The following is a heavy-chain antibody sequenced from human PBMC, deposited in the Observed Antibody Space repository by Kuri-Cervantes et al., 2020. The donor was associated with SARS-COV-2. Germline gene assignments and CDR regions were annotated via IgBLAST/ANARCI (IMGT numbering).Heavy chain of an antibody. V-gene: IGHV3-23*01. D-gene: IGHD3-3*01. CDR3: ARVSGYDFWSGTNWFDP. CDR1: GFTFSNYA. CDR2: ISGNGKST. Sequence: GESLKISCAASGFTFSNYAMTWVRQTPGKGLEWVSGISGNGKSTYYADSLKGRFTISRDNSKNTLYLQMNSLRAEDTAVYYCARVSGYDFWSGTNWFDPWGQGTLVTVSS. J-gene: IGHJ5*02.